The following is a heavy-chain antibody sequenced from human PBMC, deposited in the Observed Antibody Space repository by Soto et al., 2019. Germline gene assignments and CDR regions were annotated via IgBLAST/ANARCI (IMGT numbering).Heavy chain of an antibody. CDR3: VKEKSVMYSGYDAFDI. D-gene: IGHD5-12*01. CDR1: GFTFSSYE. CDR2: INSGGSSI. Sequence: EVQLVESGGGLAQPGGSLRLSCAASGFTFSSYEMDWVRQAPGKGPEWVAYINSGGSSIYYADSVKGRFTISRDDAKNSLYLQMNSLRAEDTAVYYCVKEKSVMYSGYDAFDIWGQGTMVTVS. J-gene: IGHJ3*02. V-gene: IGHV3-48*03.